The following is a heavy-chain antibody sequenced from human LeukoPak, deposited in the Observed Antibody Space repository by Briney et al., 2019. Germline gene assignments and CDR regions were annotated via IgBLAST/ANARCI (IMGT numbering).Heavy chain of an antibody. CDR2: IYYSGST. CDR1: GGSISSYY. CDR3: AGEGRSTITMVRGV. J-gene: IGHJ4*02. V-gene: IGHV4-59*12. Sequence: SEILSLTCTVSGGSISSYYWSWIRQPPGKGLEWIGYIYYSGSTYYNPSLKSRVTISVDTSKNQFSLKLSSVTAADTAVYYCAGEGRSTITMVRGVWGQGTLVTVSS. D-gene: IGHD3-10*01.